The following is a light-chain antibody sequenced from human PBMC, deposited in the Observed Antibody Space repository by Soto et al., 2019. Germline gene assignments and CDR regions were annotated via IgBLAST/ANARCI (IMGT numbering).Light chain of an antibody. Sequence: EIMLTQSPATLSLSPGESATLSCGASQRVSSNSFAWYQQKHGLAPRLLIYDASRRATGIPDRFSGSGSGTNCRLTISRVAPEDFAVYYCQQYGTALRTFGQGTKLEIK. V-gene: IGKV3D-20*01. CDR3: QQYGTALRT. CDR2: DAS. J-gene: IGKJ1*01. CDR1: QRVSSNS.